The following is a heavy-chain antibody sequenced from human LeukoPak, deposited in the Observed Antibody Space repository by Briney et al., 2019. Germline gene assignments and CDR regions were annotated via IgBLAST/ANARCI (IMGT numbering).Heavy chain of an antibody. CDR2: IIPSIGSV. Sequence: GASVKVSCKASGGSFSSYAISWVRQAPGQGLEWMGRIIPSIGSVNYAQKFQGRVTITADKSTSTAYMELSSLTSEDTAVYYCARGLYWGQGTLVTVSS. J-gene: IGHJ4*02. CDR3: ARGLY. V-gene: IGHV1-69*04. CDR1: GGSFSSYA.